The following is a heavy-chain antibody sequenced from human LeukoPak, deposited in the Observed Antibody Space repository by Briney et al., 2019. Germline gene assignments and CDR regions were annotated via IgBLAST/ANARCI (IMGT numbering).Heavy chain of an antibody. CDR1: GFTFSDYY. Sequence: GGSLRLSCAASGFTFSDYYMSWIRQAPGKGLEWVSYISSSGSTIYYADSVKGRFTISRDNAKNSLHLQMNSLRAEDTAVYYCARGVRYGGYADAFDIWGQGTMVTVSS. CDR2: ISSSGSTI. D-gene: IGHD5-12*01. CDR3: ARGVRYGGYADAFDI. V-gene: IGHV3-11*01. J-gene: IGHJ3*02.